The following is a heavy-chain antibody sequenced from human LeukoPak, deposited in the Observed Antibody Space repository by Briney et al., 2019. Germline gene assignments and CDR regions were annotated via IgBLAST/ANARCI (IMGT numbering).Heavy chain of an antibody. CDR1: GGSISSGGYY. J-gene: IGHJ5*02. CDR3: ARHGPYAAGFDP. Sequence: SETLSLTCTVSGGSISSGGYYWSWIRQHPGKGLEWIGYIYYSGSTYYNPSLKSRVTISVDTSKNQFSLKLSSVTAADTAVYYCARHGPYAAGFDPWGQGTLVTVSS. D-gene: IGHD2-2*01. V-gene: IGHV4-31*03. CDR2: IYYSGST.